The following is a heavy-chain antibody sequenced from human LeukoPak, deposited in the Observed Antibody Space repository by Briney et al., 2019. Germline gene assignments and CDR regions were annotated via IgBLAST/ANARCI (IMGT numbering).Heavy chain of an antibody. D-gene: IGHD2-2*01. J-gene: IGHJ5*02. CDR3: TTGAIARDWFDP. Sequence: GGSLRLSCAASGFTFSSYWMSWVRQAPGKGLEWVANIKQDGSENYYVDSVKGRFTISRDNAKNSLYLQMNSLRAEDTAVYYCTTGAIARDWFDPWGQGTLVTVSS. CDR2: IKQDGSEN. CDR1: GFTFSSYW. V-gene: IGHV3-7*01.